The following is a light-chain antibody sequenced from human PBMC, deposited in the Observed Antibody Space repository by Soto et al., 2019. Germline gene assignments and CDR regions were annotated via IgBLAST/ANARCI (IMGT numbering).Light chain of an antibody. Sequence: DIVMTQSPATLSVAPGERVTFSCRASQSAISNLAWYQQKPGQTPRLLIYDASNRATGIPGRFSGSGSGTDFTLTISSLEPEDFAVYYCQQRSNWPPLTFGQGTRLEIK. J-gene: IGKJ5*01. CDR2: DAS. CDR3: QQRSNWPPLT. CDR1: QSAISN. V-gene: IGKV3-11*01.